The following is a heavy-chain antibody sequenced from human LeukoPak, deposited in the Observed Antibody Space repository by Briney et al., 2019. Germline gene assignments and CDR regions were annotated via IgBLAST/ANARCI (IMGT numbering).Heavy chain of an antibody. J-gene: IGHJ4*02. V-gene: IGHV3-53*01. CDR2: IYSSGST. CDR3: ANLPRGDC. CDR1: GFTVSSNY. Sequence: GGSLRLSCAASGFTVSSNYMTWVRQAPGKGLEWLSIIYSSGSTYYADSVKGRFTISRDNSKNTLYLQMNSLRADDMAVYYCANLPRGDCWGQGTLVTVSS. D-gene: IGHD3-10*01.